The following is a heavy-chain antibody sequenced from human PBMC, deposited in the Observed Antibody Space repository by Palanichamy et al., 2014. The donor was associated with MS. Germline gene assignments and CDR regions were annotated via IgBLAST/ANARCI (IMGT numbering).Heavy chain of an antibody. V-gene: IGHV1-24*01. J-gene: IGHJ4*02. CDR2: FDPEDGET. D-gene: IGHD6-13*01. CDR1: GYTLTELS. Sequence: QVQLVQSGAEVRSLGSVKVSCKVSGYTLTELSMHWVRQAPGKGLEWMEGFDPEDGETIYAQKFQGRVTVTEDTSTDTAYMELSSLRSEDTAVYYCATDNMLAAAGNLADWGQGTLVTVSS. CDR3: ATDNMLAAAGNLAD.